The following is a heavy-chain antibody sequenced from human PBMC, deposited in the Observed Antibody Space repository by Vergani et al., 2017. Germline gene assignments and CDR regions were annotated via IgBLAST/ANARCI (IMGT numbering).Heavy chain of an antibody. CDR2: ISYDGSNK. CDR3: ATRKTYYYYGMDV. D-gene: IGHD1-14*01. V-gene: IGHV3-30*03. J-gene: IGHJ6*02. CDR1: RFTFSSYG. Sequence: QVQLLESGGGLVQPGGSLRVSCAASRFTFSSYGMHWVRQAPGKGLEWVAVISYDGSNKYYADSVKGRFTISRDNSKNTLYLQMNSLRSEDTAVYYCATRKTYYYYGMDVWGQGTTVTVSS.